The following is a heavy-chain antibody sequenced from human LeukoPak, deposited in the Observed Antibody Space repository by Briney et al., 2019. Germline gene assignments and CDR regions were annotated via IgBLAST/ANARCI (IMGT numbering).Heavy chain of an antibody. D-gene: IGHD6-6*01. Sequence: SETLSLTCTVSGGSISNDYWSWIRQPPGKGLECIGYIYYTGSTNYNPSLKSRVTISVDTSKNQLSLKLSSVTAADSAVYYCARWSGSVTARNYYYYMDVWGEGTTVTVSS. J-gene: IGHJ6*03. V-gene: IGHV4-59*01. CDR3: ARWSGSVTARNYYYYMDV. CDR1: GGSISNDY. CDR2: IYYTGST.